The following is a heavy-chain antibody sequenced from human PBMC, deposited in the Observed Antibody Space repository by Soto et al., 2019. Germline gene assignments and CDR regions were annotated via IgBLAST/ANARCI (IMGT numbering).Heavy chain of an antibody. J-gene: IGHJ6*03. V-gene: IGHV3-66*01. CDR1: GCTVSSNY. Sequence: GGSLRLSCAASGCTVSSNYMSWVRQAPGKGLEWVSVIYSGGSTYYADSVKGRFTISRDNSKNTLYLQMNSLRAEDTAVYYCARAGSPRYSSSWHYYYYYYMDVWGKGTTVTVSS. D-gene: IGHD6-13*01. CDR3: ARAGSPRYSSSWHYYYYYYMDV. CDR2: IYSGGST.